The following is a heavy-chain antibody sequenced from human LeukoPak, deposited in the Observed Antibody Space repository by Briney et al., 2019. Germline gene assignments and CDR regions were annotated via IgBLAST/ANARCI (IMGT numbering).Heavy chain of an antibody. Sequence: KPSETLSLTCTVSGGSISSYYWSWIRQPPGKGLEWIGEINHSGSTNYNPSLKSRVTISVDTSKNQFSLKLSSVTAADTAVYYCARGGVRYFDWYYKFDPWGQGTLVTVSS. CDR3: ARGGVRYFDWYYKFDP. J-gene: IGHJ5*02. CDR2: INHSGST. V-gene: IGHV4-34*01. D-gene: IGHD3-9*01. CDR1: GGSISSYY.